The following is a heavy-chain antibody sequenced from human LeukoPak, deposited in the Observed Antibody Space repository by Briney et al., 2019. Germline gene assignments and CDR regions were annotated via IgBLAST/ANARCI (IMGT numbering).Heavy chain of an antibody. J-gene: IGHJ4*02. Sequence: PGGPLRPSCAASGFTFSSYSMTWVRQAPGKGLEWVSYISSSSTIYYADSVKGRFTISRDNAKNSLYLQMNSLRAEDTAVYYCARGRQPLDYWGQGTLVTVSS. CDR3: ARGRQPLDY. D-gene: IGHD6-13*01. V-gene: IGHV3-48*01. CDR2: ISSSSTI. CDR1: GFTFSSYS.